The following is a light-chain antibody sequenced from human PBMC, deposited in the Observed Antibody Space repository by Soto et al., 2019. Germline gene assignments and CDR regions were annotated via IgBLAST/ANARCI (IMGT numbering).Light chain of an antibody. J-gene: IGKJ1*01. Sequence: EIVMTQSPATLSVSPGETATLSCRASQSVSNNVAWYQQKPGQAPRLLIYDTTNRATGIPARFSGSGSGTDFTLTISGLEPEDFAVYYCRQYGRSPCTFGQGTKVDIK. CDR2: DTT. CDR1: QSVSNN. V-gene: IGKV3D-15*01. CDR3: RQYGRSPCT.